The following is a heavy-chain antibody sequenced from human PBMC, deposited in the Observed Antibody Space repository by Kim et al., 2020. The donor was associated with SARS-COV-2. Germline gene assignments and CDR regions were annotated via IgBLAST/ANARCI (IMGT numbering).Heavy chain of an antibody. J-gene: IGHJ4*02. CDR3: AKGGGYYYDSSGYYYFDY. Sequence: KGRLTISRDKSKNTLYLQMNRLRAEDTAVYYCAKGGGYYYDSSGYYYFDYWGQGTLVTVSS. D-gene: IGHD3-22*01. V-gene: IGHV3-23*01.